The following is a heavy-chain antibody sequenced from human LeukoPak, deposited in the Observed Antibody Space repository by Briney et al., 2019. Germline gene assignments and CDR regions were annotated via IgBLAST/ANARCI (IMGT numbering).Heavy chain of an antibody. J-gene: IGHJ4*02. D-gene: IGHD5-18*01. CDR3: AREGGGYSYFATNDIDY. CDR1: RYTFTGYY. V-gene: IGHV1-2*02. Sequence: ASVKVSCKASRYTFTGYYMHWVRQAPGQGLEWMGWINPNSGGTNYAQKFQGRVTMTRDTSISTAYMELSRLRSDDTAVYYCAREGGGYSYFATNDIDYWGQGTLVTVSS. CDR2: INPNSGGT.